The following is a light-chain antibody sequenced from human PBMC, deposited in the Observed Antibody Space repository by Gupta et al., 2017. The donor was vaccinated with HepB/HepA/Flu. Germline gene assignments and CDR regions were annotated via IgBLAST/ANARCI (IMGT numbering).Light chain of an antibody. CDR1: QSQLHSNGYNY. J-gene: IGKJ1*01. CDR2: LGS. V-gene: IGKV2-28*01. CDR3: MQALQTPWT. Sequence: DIVMPQPPLSLPVSHAEPPSLSCRSSQSQLHSNGYNYLDWYLQKPGQSPQLLIYLGSNRASGVPDRFSGSGSGTDFTLKISRVEAEDVGVYYCMQALQTPWTFGQGTKVEIK.